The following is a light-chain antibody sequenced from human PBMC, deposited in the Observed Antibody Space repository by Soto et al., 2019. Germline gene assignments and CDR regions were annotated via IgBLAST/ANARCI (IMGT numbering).Light chain of an antibody. J-gene: IGKJ4*01. Sequence: EVLLTQSPATLSLSPGESVTLSCRASQSISTYLAWYQQKSGQAPRLLIYDASYRATGIPARFSGSGSGTDFTLTISSLEPEDFAVYYCQQYSSSPLTFGGGTKVEIK. CDR1: QSISTY. V-gene: IGKV3-11*01. CDR2: DAS. CDR3: QQYSSSPLT.